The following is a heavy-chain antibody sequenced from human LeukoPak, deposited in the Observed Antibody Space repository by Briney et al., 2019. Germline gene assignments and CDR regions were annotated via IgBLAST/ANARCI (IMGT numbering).Heavy chain of an antibody. Sequence: PGGSLRLSCAASGFTFSSYGMSWVRQAPGKGLEWGSAISGSDGSTYYADYVKGRFTISRDNAKNSLYLQMNSLRAEDKAVYYCARVLRYDNSGHDSFDIWGQGTMVTVSS. D-gene: IGHD3-22*01. V-gene: IGHV3-23*01. J-gene: IGHJ3*02. CDR1: GFTFSSYG. CDR3: ARVLRYDNSGHDSFDI. CDR2: ISGSDGST.